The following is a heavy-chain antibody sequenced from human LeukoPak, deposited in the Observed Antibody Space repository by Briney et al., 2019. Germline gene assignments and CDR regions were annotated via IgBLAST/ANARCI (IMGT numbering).Heavy chain of an antibody. J-gene: IGHJ5*02. CDR3: ARKAYCSGGSCYLDWFDP. CDR2: INPNSGGT. V-gene: IGHV1-2*04. D-gene: IGHD2-15*01. Sequence: ASVKVSCKASGYTFTGYYMHWVRQAPGQGLEWMGRINPNSGGTNYAQKFQGWVTMTRDTSISTAYMELSRLRSDDTAVYYCARKAYCSGGSCYLDWFDPWGQGTLVTVSS. CDR1: GYTFTGYY.